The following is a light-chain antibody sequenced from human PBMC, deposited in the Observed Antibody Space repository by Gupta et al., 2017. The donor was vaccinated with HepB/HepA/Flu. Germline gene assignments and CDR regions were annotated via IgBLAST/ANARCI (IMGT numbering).Light chain of an antibody. Sequence: QSALTQPASVPGSPGQSITIPCTGTSSDVGSHNLVSWYQQYPGKAPKLMIYEIIKRPSGVSDRFSGSKSANTASLTIAGLQAEDEADYYCCSYAGANSLWVFGGGTKLTVL. CDR2: EII. CDR3: CSYAGANSLWV. CDR1: SSDVGSHNL. V-gene: IGLV2-23*02. J-gene: IGLJ3*02.